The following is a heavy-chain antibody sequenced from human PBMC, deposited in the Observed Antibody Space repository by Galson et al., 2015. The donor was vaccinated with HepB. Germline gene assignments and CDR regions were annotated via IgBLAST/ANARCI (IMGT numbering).Heavy chain of an antibody. CDR3: ARDNDYDSSGYDF. Sequence: SLRLSCAASRFSFSSYSMNWVRQAPGKGLEWVSSISKSSTYTFYADSVKGRFTISRDNAKNSLYLQMNSLRAEDTAVYYCARDNDYDSSGYDFWGQGTLVTVSS. V-gene: IGHV3-21*01. D-gene: IGHD3-22*01. J-gene: IGHJ4*02. CDR1: RFSFSSYS. CDR2: ISKSSTYT.